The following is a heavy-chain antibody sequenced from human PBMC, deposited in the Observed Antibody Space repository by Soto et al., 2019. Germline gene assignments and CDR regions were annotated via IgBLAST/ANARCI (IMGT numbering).Heavy chain of an antibody. D-gene: IGHD6-13*01. V-gene: IGHV4-39*01. CDR2: IYRIGRT. CDR1: GGSISSSSY. CDR3: RRSSRYSTDV. J-gene: IGHJ6*02. Sequence: QLQLQESGPGLVKPSETLSLTCTVSGGSISSSSYWGWIRQPPGKGLEWIGSIYRIGRTYYNPSLKRRVTISVDTSKTQFSLKLSSVTAADTAVYYCRRSSRYSTDVWGQGTTVTVYS.